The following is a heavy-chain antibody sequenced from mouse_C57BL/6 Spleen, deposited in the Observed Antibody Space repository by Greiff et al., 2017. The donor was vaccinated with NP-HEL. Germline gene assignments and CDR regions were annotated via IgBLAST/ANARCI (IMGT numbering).Heavy chain of an antibody. CDR3: AREDCSNPFDY. V-gene: IGHV1-63*01. CDR1: GYTFTNSW. D-gene: IGHD2-5*01. J-gene: IGHJ2*01. Sequence: QVQLQQSGAELVRPGTSVKMSCKASGYTFTNSWIGWVKQRPGHGLEWIGDIYPGGGCTNYNEKFKGKATLTADKSSSTAYMQFSSLTSEDSAVYYCAREDCSNPFDYWGQGTTLTVSS. CDR2: IYPGGGCT.